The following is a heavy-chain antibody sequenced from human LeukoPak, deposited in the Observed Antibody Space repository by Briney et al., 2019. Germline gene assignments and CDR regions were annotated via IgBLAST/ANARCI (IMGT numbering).Heavy chain of an antibody. CDR2: IKPDGSEK. J-gene: IGHJ4*02. Sequence: GGSLRLSCEVSGFTFRNYWMTWVRQAPGRGLEWVTNIKPDGSEKNYLDSVEGRFTISRDDAKNSLFLQMNSLRPEDTAVYFCARNDVAAAGDYWGQGTLVTVSS. CDR3: ARNDVAAAGDY. D-gene: IGHD6-13*01. CDR1: GFTFRNYW. V-gene: IGHV3-7*01.